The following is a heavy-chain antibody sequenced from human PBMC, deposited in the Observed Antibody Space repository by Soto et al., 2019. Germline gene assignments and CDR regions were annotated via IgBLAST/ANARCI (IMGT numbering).Heavy chain of an antibody. V-gene: IGHV3-30-3*01. Sequence: PGGSLRLSCAASGFTFSSYAMHWVRQAPGKGLEWVAVISYDGSNKYYADSVKGRFTISRDNSKNTLYLQMNSLRAEDTAVYYCASTDVLRYFDWFPPPDYWGQGPLVTVSS. D-gene: IGHD3-9*01. CDR1: GFTFSSYA. J-gene: IGHJ4*02. CDR3: ASTDVLRYFDWFPPPDY. CDR2: ISYDGSNK.